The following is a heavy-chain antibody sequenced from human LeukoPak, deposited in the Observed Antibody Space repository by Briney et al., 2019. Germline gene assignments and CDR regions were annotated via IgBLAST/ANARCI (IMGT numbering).Heavy chain of an antibody. CDR3: ARGPPDSTSSDY. Sequence: ASVKVSCKTSGYRFTSYDVNWLRQAAGQGLEWIGWVRPQNGDSGYAQKFQDRVTMIRDTSTSTVYMEMKSLTFEDTAVYFCARGPPDSTSSDYWGQGTLVTVSS. CDR2: VRPQNGDS. D-gene: IGHD2-2*01. CDR1: GYRFTSYD. J-gene: IGHJ4*02. V-gene: IGHV1-8*01.